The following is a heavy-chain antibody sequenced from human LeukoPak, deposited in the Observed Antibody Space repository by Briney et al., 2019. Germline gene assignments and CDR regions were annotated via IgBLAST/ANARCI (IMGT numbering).Heavy chain of an antibody. Sequence: PSETLSLTCTVSGGSISSYYWSWIRQPPGKGLEWIGYIYYSGSTNYNPSLKSRVTISVDTSKNQFSLKLSSVTAADMAVYYCARSPNFDWLSSPPRYFDYWGQGTLVTVSS. CDR1: GGSISSYY. CDR3: ARSPNFDWLSSPPRYFDY. CDR2: IYYSGST. D-gene: IGHD3-9*01. V-gene: IGHV4-59*01. J-gene: IGHJ4*02.